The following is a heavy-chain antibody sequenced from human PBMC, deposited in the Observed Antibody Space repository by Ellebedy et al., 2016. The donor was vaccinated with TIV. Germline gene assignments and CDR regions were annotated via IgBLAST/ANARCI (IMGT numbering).Heavy chain of an antibody. Sequence: GESLKISCAASGFSFSSYSMTWVRQAPGKGLEWVSSISRSSDYIYYRDSVKGRFTISRDNAKNSLYLQINSLRAEDTALYYCARDRDGGSFIPSHHDVSDVWGPGTMVTVSS. D-gene: IGHD5-24*01. CDR2: ISRSSDYI. CDR1: GFSFSSYS. V-gene: IGHV3-21*01. CDR3: ARDRDGGSFIPSHHDVSDV. J-gene: IGHJ3*01.